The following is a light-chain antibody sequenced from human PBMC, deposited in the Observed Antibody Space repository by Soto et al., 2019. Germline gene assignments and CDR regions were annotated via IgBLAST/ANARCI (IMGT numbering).Light chain of an antibody. Sequence: QSALTQPASVSGSPGQSITISCTGTSSDVGGYNYVSWYQQHPGKAPKLMIYDVANRPSGVSNRFSGSKSGSTASLIISRLQTEDEADYYCFSYTSSTTYVFGTGTKLTVL. V-gene: IGLV2-14*03. CDR2: DVA. J-gene: IGLJ1*01. CDR3: FSYTSSTTYV. CDR1: SSDVGGYNY.